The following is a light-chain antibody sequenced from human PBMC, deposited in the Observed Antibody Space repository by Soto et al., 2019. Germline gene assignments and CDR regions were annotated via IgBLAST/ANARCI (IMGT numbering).Light chain of an antibody. CDR3: MQALQTDP. CDR2: LGS. Sequence: DIVMTQSPLSLPVTPGEPASISCRSSQSLLHSNGYKYLDWYLQKPGQSPQLLIYLGSTRASGVPDRFSGSGSGTDFTLKISRVEAEDVGVYYCMQALQTDPFGPGTKVDIK. CDR1: QSLLHSNGYKY. V-gene: IGKV2-28*01. J-gene: IGKJ3*01.